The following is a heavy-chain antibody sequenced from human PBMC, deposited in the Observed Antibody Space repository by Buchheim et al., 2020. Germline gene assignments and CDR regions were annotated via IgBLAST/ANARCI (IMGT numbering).Heavy chain of an antibody. CDR2: IWYDGSNK. Sequence: QVQLVESGGGVVQPGRSVRLSCAASGFTFSSYGMHWVRQAPGKGLEWVAVIWYDGSNKYYADSVKGRFTISRDNSKNTLYLQMNSLRAEDTAVYYCARDGSGYCSSTSCSTGNWFDPWGQGTL. CDR3: ARDGSGYCSSTSCSTGNWFDP. V-gene: IGHV3-33*01. D-gene: IGHD2-2*02. CDR1: GFTFSSYG. J-gene: IGHJ5*02.